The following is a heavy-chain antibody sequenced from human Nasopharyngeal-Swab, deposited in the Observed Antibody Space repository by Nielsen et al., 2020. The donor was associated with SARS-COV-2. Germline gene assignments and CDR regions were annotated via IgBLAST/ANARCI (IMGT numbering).Heavy chain of an antibody. D-gene: IGHD6-19*01. V-gene: IGHV3-48*03. J-gene: IGHJ6*03. CDR3: ARAVAGYYYMDV. CDR2: ISSSGSTI. Sequence: GGSLRLSCAASGFTFSSYEMNWVRQAPGKGLEWVSYISSSGSTIYYADSVKGRFTISRDNAKNSLYLQMNSLRAEDTAVYYCARAVAGYYYMDVWGKGTTVTVSS. CDR1: GFTFSSYE.